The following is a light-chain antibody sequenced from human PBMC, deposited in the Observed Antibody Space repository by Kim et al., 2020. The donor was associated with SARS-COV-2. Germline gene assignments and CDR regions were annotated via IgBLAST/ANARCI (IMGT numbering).Light chain of an antibody. CDR3: GAWDSSLDALV. CDR1: GSNIGNDY. Sequence: GQKATLSISGSGSNIGNDYVSGYQQLPGTAPKLLLYDNNERPSGIPDRFSGSKSGTSATLGITGLQTGDEADYYCGAWDSSLDALVFGGGTQLTVL. J-gene: IGLJ2*01. V-gene: IGLV1-51*01. CDR2: DNN.